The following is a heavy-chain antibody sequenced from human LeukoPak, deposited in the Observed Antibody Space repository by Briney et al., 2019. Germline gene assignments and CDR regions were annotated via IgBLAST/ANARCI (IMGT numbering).Heavy chain of an antibody. CDR2: IYYNGIT. D-gene: IGHD6-19*01. V-gene: IGHV4-59*01. Sequence: SETLSLTCTVSGGSISNYYWSWIRQPPGQGLEWIGYIYYNGITNYNPSLKSRVTISVDTSKNQFSLRLSSVTAADTAVYYCARGGKKAVIGTRSPQYFQHWGQGTLVTVSS. CDR1: GGSISNYY. CDR3: ARGGKKAVIGTRSPQYFQH. J-gene: IGHJ1*01.